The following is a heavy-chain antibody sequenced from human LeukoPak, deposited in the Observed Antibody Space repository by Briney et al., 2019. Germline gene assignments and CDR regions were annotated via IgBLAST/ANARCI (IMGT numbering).Heavy chain of an antibody. J-gene: IGHJ4*02. CDR2: IQSNGRNK. Sequence: PGGSLRLSCAASGFIFSSDDMHWVRQAPGKGLEWVAGIQSNGRNKYYVDSVKGRFAISRDNSKSTLYLQVNSLRVEDTALYYCARESGGGTGTSCPDYWGQGTLVTVSS. CDR1: GFIFSSDD. D-gene: IGHD2-2*01. V-gene: IGHV3-33*05. CDR3: ARESGGGTGTSCPDY.